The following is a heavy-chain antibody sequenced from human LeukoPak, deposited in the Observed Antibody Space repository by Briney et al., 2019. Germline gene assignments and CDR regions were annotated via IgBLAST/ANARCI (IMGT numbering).Heavy chain of an antibody. CDR1: GFTFSSYE. CDR2: ISSGGSSI. V-gene: IGHV3-48*03. J-gene: IGHJ6*03. CDR3: ARSELGYYYHYMDV. D-gene: IGHD7-27*01. Sequence: PGGSLRLSCAASGFTFSSYEMNWVRQAPGKGLERVSYISSGGSSIYYADSVKGRFTISRDNAKNSLYLQMNSLRAEDTAVYYCARSELGYYYHYMDVWGKGTTVTVSS.